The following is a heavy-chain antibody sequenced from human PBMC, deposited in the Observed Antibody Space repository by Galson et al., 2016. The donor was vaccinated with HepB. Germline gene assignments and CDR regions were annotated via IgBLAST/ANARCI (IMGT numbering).Heavy chain of an antibody. Sequence: LRLSCAAFGFSFSNYDMYWVRQAPGKGLEWVSSIYTAGDTYYEDSVKGRFTISRDNAKNSLYLHMNSLRAEDTALYYCVRDLDYWGQGTLVTVSS. CDR2: IYTAGDT. V-gene: IGHV3-13*01. J-gene: IGHJ4*02. CDR3: VRDLDY. CDR1: GFSFSNYD.